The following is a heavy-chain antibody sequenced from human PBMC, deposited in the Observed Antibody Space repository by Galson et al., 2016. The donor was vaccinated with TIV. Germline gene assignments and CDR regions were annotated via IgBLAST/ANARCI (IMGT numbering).Heavy chain of an antibody. J-gene: IGHJ3*02. Sequence: VGWIRQPPGKALEWLGIFYWDDDTRYSPSLGSRLTITKDTSKNQVVLTVTDMDPVDTGTYFCAHIRITLIPDAFYIWGQGTTVTVSS. CDR3: AHIRITLIPDAFYI. CDR2: FYWDDDT. D-gene: IGHD3-22*01. V-gene: IGHV2-5*02.